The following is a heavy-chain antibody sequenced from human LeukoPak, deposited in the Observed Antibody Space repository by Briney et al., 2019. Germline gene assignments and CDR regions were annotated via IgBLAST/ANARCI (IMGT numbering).Heavy chain of an antibody. J-gene: IGHJ5*02. CDR2: INPNSGGT. D-gene: IGHD2-2*01. CDR1: GYTFTRYY. V-gene: IGHV1-2*02. CDR3: ARDLGYCSSTSCYHGWFDP. Sequence: ASVKVSCKASGYTFTRYYMHWVRQAPGQGLEWMGWINPNSGGTNYAQKFQGRVTMTRDTSLSKAYMALSRLRSDDTAVYYCARDLGYCSSTSCYHGWFDPWGQGTLVTVSS.